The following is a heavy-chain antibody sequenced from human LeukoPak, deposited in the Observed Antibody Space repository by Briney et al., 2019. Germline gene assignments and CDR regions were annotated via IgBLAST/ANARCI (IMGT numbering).Heavy chain of an antibody. CDR2: IKQDGSEK. CDR3: ASNTMVRGVPIDY. V-gene: IGHV3-7*01. D-gene: IGHD3-10*01. J-gene: IGHJ4*02. Sequence: GGSLRLSCAASGFTFSSYWMSWVRQAPGKGLEWVANIKQDGSEKYYVDSVKGRFTISGDNAKNSLYLQMNSLRAEDTAVYYCASNTMVRGVPIDYWGQGTLVTVSS. CDR1: GFTFSSYW.